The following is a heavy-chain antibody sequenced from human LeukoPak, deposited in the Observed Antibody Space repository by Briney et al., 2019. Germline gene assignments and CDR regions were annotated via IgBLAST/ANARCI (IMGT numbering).Heavy chain of an antibody. CDR2: IRYDGTNE. CDR3: AKGRVAARPFMAFDY. V-gene: IGHV3-30*02. Sequence: GGSLRLSCAASGFTFSSYGMHWVRQAPGKGLEWVTFIRYDGTNEYYADSVRGRFTISRDNSKNTLYLQMNSLRAEDTAVYYCAKGRVAARPFMAFDYWGQGTLVTVSS. D-gene: IGHD6-6*01. CDR1: GFTFSSYG. J-gene: IGHJ4*02.